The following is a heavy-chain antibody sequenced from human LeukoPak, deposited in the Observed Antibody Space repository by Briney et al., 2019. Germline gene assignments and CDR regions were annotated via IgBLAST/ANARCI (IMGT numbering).Heavy chain of an antibody. Sequence: GESLKISCKGSGYTFSNFFIGWVRQVPGKGLEWMWVVFGADSGTRYAPSFEGQVTISADKSVNTAYLQWNSLKTTDTAIYYCARQDYSSSWRHWGQGTLVTVSS. CDR2: VFGADSGT. D-gene: IGHD6-19*01. CDR3: ARQDYSSSWRH. J-gene: IGHJ4*02. V-gene: IGHV5-51*01. CDR1: GYTFSNFF.